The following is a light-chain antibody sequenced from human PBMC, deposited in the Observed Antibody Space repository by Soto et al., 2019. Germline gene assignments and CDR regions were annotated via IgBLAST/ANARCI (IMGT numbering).Light chain of an antibody. CDR1: HDIGNS. J-gene: IGKJ1*01. CDR2: DAS. Sequence: DIQMTQSPPSLCASVGDRVPISCQASHDIGNSLNWYQHQQGKAPKIVIYDASSLQSGVSSRFSGSGSGTDFTLTINSLQPEDFATYYCQQSYSTTRTFGQGTKVDI. V-gene: IGKV1-39*01. CDR3: QQSYSTTRT.